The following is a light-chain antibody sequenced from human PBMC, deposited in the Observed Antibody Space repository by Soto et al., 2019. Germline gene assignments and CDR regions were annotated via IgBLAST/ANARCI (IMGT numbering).Light chain of an antibody. Sequence: EIVMTQAPATLSVSPGERVTLSCRASQSVSSNLAWYQQNPGQGPRLLIYAVSARATEIPARFSGSGSGTEVTLTISSLQSDDFAFYFCHQYNTWPYTFGQGTKLEIK. J-gene: IGKJ2*01. CDR2: AVS. V-gene: IGKV3-15*01. CDR3: HQYNTWPYT. CDR1: QSVSSN.